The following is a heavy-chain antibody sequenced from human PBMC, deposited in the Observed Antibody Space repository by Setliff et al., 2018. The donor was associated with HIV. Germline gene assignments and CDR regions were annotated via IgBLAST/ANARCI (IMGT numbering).Heavy chain of an antibody. Sequence: PGGSLRLSCAASGFTFSSHSMNWVRQAPGKGLEWVSSISSSSSYIYYADSVKGRFTISRDDAKSSLYLQMYSLRAEDTAIYYCARDRASSAYYSHFDYWGQGNMVTVSS. CDR2: ISSSSSYI. CDR3: ARDRASSAYYSHFDY. CDR1: GFTFSSHS. J-gene: IGHJ4*02. D-gene: IGHD3-22*01. V-gene: IGHV3-21*06.